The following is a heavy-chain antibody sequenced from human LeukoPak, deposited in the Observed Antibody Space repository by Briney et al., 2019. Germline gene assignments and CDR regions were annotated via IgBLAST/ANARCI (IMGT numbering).Heavy chain of an antibody. Sequence: GGSLRLSCAASGFTFSSYAMSWVRQAPGKGLEWVSAISGSGGSTYYTDSVKGRFTISRDNSKNTLYLQMNSLRAEDTAVYYCAKDQLWLHPAALSYWGQGTLVTVSS. V-gene: IGHV3-23*01. J-gene: IGHJ4*02. CDR1: GFTFSSYA. CDR2: ISGSGGST. D-gene: IGHD5-18*01. CDR3: AKDQLWLHPAALSY.